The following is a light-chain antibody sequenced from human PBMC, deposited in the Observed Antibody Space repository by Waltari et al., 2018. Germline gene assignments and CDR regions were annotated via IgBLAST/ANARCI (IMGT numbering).Light chain of an antibody. CDR3: HPDHSLPYT. J-gene: IGKJ2*01. V-gene: IGKV1-33*01. CDR1: QDIITS. CDR2: DAS. Sequence: DIQLTKSPSSLSASVGDRVTITCQSTQDIITSLSWCQQKPGNDPQLLIYDASSLQAGVSSRVSGTGSWTAFYFTTTSLQPEDSATYYWHPDHSLPYTFGRGPKMQI.